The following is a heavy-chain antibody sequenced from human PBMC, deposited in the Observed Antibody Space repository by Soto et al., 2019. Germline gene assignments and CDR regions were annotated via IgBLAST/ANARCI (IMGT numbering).Heavy chain of an antibody. V-gene: IGHV3-23*01. J-gene: IGHJ6*02. CDR3: ANRTESNHYYYGMDX. Sequence: GGSLRLSCAASGFTFSSYAMSWVRQAPGKGLEWVSAISGSGGSTYYADSVKVRFTISIDNSKNTLYLQMNSLRAEETAVYYCANRTESNHYYYGMDXWGQGTTVTVS. CDR2: ISGSGGST. CDR1: GFTFSSYA. D-gene: IGHD2-21*02.